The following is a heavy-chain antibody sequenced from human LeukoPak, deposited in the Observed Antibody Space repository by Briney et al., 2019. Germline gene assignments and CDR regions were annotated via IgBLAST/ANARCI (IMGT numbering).Heavy chain of an antibody. V-gene: IGHV3-23*01. D-gene: IGHD3-22*01. J-gene: IGHJ4*02. CDR1: GFTFSSYA. CDR2: ISGSGGST. CDR3: AKTLGRYYYDSSGYYSEIDFDY. Sequence: PGGSLRLSCAASGFTFSSYAMSWVRQAPGKGLEWVSAISGSGGSTYYADSVKGRFTISRDNSENTLYLQMNSLRAEDTAVYYCAKTLGRYYYDSSGYYSEIDFDYWGQGTLVTVSS.